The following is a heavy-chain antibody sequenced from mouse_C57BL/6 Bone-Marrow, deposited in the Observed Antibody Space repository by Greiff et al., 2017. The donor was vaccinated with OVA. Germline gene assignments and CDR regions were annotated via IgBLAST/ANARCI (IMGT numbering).Heavy chain of an antibody. CDR2: INPSNGGT. V-gene: IGHV1-53*01. J-gene: IGHJ2*01. CDR1: GYTFTSYW. Sequence: QVQLQQPGTELVKPGASVKLSCKASGYTFTSYWMHWVKQRPGQGLEWIGNINPSNGGTNYNEKFKSKATLTVDKSSSTAYMQLSSLTSEDSAVYYCARSFRLLLRFYYFDYWGQGTTLTVSS. D-gene: IGHD2-3*01. CDR3: ARSFRLLLRFYYFDY.